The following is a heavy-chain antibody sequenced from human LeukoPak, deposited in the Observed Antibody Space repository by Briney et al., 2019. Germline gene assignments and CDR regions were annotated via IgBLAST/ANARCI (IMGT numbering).Heavy chain of an antibody. CDR2: ISDSGRAT. V-gene: IGHV3-23*01. J-gene: IGHJ4*02. CDR3: ARHDSFIPF. CDR1: GFRFSDFA. Sequence: GGSLRLSCVASGFRFSDFAMSWARQAPGKGLEWVSGISDSGRATYYTDSVKGRCTISRDNSKNTVNLQLNNVRAEDTALYFCARHDSFIPFWGQGMQVTVSS. D-gene: IGHD5-18*01.